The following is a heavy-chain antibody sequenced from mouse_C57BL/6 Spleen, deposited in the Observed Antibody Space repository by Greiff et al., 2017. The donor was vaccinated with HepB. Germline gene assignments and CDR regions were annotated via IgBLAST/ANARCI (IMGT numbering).Heavy chain of an antibody. J-gene: IGHJ3*01. CDR2: IHPNSGST. V-gene: IGHV1-64*01. D-gene: IGHD2-1*01. Sequence: QVQLQQPGAELVKPGASVKLSCKASGYTFTSYWMHWVKQRPGQGLEWIGMIHPNSGSTNYNEKFKSKATLTVDTSSSTAYMQLSSLTSEDSAVYYCAHYGNYGAYWGQGTLVTVSA. CDR3: AHYGNYGAY. CDR1: GYTFTSYW.